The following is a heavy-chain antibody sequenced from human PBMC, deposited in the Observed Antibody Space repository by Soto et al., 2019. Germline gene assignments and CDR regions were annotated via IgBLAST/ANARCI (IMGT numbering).Heavy chain of an antibody. Sequence: QVQLVQSGAEVKKPGSSVKVSCKASGGTFSSYAISWVRQAPGQGLEWMGGIIPIFGTANYAQKFQGRVTITAXXSXSRXYMELSSLRSEDTAVYYCARVMIFGVVNVYYGMDVWGQGTTVTVSS. CDR3: ARVMIFGVVNVYYGMDV. D-gene: IGHD3-3*01. CDR2: IIPIFGTA. J-gene: IGHJ6*02. V-gene: IGHV1-69*12. CDR1: GGTFSSYA.